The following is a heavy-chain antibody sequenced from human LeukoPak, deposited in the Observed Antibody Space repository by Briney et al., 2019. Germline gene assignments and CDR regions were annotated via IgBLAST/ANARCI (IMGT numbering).Heavy chain of an antibody. CDR1: GGSISSYY. CDR3: ARVKSAGYCSGGSCGNWLDP. D-gene: IGHD2-15*01. CDR2: IYYSGST. V-gene: IGHV4-59*01. Sequence: SETLSLTCTVSGGSISSYYWSWIRQPPGKGLEWIGYIYYSGSTNYNPSLKSRVTISVDTSKNQFSLKLSSVTAADTAVYYCARVKSAGYCSGGSCGNWLDPWGQGTLVTVSS. J-gene: IGHJ5*02.